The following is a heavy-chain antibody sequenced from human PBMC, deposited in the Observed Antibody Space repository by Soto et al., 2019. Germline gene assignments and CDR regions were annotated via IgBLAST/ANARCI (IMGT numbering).Heavy chain of an antibody. Sequence: PSETLSLTCIVSGGSISSGDYYWNWIRQPPGKGLEWIGYIYFSGSTYYNPSLKSRVIISLDTSKNQFSLTLSSVTAADTAVYYCARELTGYRSGPGEVYWGQGTLVTVSS. CDR3: ARELTGYRSGPGEVY. J-gene: IGHJ4*02. CDR2: IYFSGST. D-gene: IGHD5-18*01. V-gene: IGHV4-30-4*01. CDR1: GGSISSGDYY.